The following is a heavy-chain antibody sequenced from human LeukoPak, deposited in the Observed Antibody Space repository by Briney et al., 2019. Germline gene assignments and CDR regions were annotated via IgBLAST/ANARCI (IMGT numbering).Heavy chain of an antibody. V-gene: IGHV4-39*07. J-gene: IGHJ4*02. CDR1: GGSISSSSYY. CDR2: IYYSGST. D-gene: IGHD3-9*01. Sequence: PSETLSLTCTVSGGSISSSSYYWGWIRQPPGKGLEWIGSIYYSGSTYYNPSLKSRVTISVDTSKNQFSLKLSSVTAADTAVYYCARDYYDILTGYRYFDYWGQGTLVTVSS. CDR3: ARDYYDILTGYRYFDY.